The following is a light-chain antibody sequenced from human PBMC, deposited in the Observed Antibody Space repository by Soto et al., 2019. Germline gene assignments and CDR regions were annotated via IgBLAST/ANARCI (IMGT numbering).Light chain of an antibody. CDR2: DAF. Sequence: EIVMPQAPTTLSVSPLERANLCCRASPSVSNSLAWYQHKPGQAPRLLIYDAFNRATGVPTRFSGSGSGTDFTLKISRVEAEDVGIYYCMQALQNPVTFGQGTRLEIK. CDR1: PSVSNS. CDR3: MQALQNPVT. V-gene: IGKV3-11*01. J-gene: IGKJ5*01.